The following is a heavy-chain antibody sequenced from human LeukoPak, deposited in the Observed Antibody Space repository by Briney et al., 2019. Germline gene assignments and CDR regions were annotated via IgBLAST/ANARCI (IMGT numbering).Heavy chain of an antibody. CDR3: ARYGSGSYYKDPFDY. CDR1: GFAFNDYA. D-gene: IGHD3-10*01. J-gene: IGHJ4*02. CDR2: INRDSTTI. Sequence: GGSLRLSCVASGFAFNDYAMNWVRQAQGKGLEWVSHINRDSTTIYYAESVKGRFTISRDNAKNSLYLQVSSLRAEDTAVYYCARYGSGSYYKDPFDYWGQGTLVTVSS. V-gene: IGHV3-48*01.